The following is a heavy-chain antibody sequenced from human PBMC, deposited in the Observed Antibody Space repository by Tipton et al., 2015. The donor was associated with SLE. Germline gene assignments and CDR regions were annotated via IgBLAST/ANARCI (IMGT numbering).Heavy chain of an antibody. Sequence: TLSLTCAVSGGSIISGSYYWSWIRQPAGKGLEWIGHIHTSGSTNYNPSLKSRVTISVDTSKNQFSRRLSSVTAADTAVYYCVHRGHGVGVGSQGTTVTVSS. CDR3: VHRGHGVGV. D-gene: IGHD3-3*01. CDR1: GGSIISGSYY. J-gene: IGHJ6*02. V-gene: IGHV4-61*09. CDR2: IHTSGST.